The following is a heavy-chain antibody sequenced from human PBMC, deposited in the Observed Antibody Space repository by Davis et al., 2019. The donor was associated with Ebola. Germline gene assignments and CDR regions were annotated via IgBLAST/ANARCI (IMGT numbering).Heavy chain of an antibody. Sequence: GGSLRLSCAPSGFTVSSNYMSWVRQAPGKGLEWVSVIYSGGSTYYADSVKGRFTISRHNSKNTLYLQMNSLRAEDTAVYYCASTARYYYYGMDVWGQGTTVTVSS. V-gene: IGHV3-53*04. CDR1: GFTVSSNY. D-gene: IGHD5-18*01. CDR2: IYSGGST. J-gene: IGHJ6*02. CDR3: ASTARYYYYGMDV.